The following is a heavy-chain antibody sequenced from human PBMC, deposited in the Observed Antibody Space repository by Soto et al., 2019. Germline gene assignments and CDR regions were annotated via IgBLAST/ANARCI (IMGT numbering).Heavy chain of an antibody. V-gene: IGHV3-30*18. CDR3: AKSSIAWWYFDL. Sequence: QVQLVESGGGVVQPGRSLRLSCAASGFTFSSYGMHWVRQAPGKGLEWVAVISYDGSNKYYADSVKGRFTISRDNSKNTLYLQMNSLRAEDTAVYYCAKSSIAWWYFDLWGRGTLVTVSS. CDR1: GFTFSSYG. D-gene: IGHD6-6*01. J-gene: IGHJ2*01. CDR2: ISYDGSNK.